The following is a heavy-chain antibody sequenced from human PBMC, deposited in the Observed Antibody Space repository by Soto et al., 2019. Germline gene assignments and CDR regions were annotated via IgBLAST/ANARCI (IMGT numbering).Heavy chain of an antibody. CDR1: GYTFTGYY. J-gene: IGHJ6*02. CDR3: GRDMATTPPYYYYYGMDV. CDR2: INPNSGGT. Sequence: ASVKVSCKASGYTFTGYYMHWVRQAPGQGLEWMGWINPNSGGTNYAQKFQGRVTMTRDTSISTAYMELSRLRSDDTAVYYCGRDMATTPPYYYYYGMDVWGQGTTVTVSS. D-gene: IGHD5-12*01. V-gene: IGHV1-2*02.